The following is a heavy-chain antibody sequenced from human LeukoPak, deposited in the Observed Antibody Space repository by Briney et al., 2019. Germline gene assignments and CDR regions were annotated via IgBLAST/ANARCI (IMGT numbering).Heavy chain of an antibody. CDR2: IRYDGSYQ. CDR1: GFTFTAHG. V-gene: IGHV3-30*02. D-gene: IGHD6-19*01. Sequence: TGGSLRLSCAASGFTFTAHGMDWVRQAPGKGLEWVATIRYDGSYQYYAESVKGRFTISRDNSKNTLYLQMNSLRAEDTAVYYCARAVSVASYYFDYWGQGTLVTVSS. J-gene: IGHJ4*02. CDR3: ARAVSVASYYFDY.